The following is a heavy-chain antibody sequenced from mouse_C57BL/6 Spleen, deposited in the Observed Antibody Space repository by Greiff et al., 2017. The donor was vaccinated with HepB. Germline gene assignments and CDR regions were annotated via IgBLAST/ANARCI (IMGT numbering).Heavy chain of an antibody. D-gene: IGHD4-1*01. CDR2: INYDGSST. Sequence: EVQVVESEGGLVQPGRSMKLSCTASGFTFSDYYMAWVRQVPEKGLEWVANINYDGSSTYYLDSLKSRFIISRDNAKNILYLQMSSLKSEDTATYYCARDLGELGHYYAMDYWGQGTSVTVSS. V-gene: IGHV5-16*01. J-gene: IGHJ4*01. CDR1: GFTFSDYY. CDR3: ARDLGELGHYYAMDY.